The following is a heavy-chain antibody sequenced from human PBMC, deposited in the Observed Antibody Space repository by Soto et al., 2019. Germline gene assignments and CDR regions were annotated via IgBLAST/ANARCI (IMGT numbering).Heavy chain of an antibody. CDR1: GASISGFY. CDR2: IYATGTT. J-gene: IGHJ5*02. Sequence: SETLSLTCTVSGASISGFYWSWIRKSAGKGLEWIGRIYATGTTDYNPSLKSRVMMSVDTSKKQFSLKLRSVTAAETAVYYCVRDGTKTLRDWFDPWGQGISVTVS. D-gene: IGHD1-1*01. V-gene: IGHV4-4*07. CDR3: VRDGTKTLRDWFDP.